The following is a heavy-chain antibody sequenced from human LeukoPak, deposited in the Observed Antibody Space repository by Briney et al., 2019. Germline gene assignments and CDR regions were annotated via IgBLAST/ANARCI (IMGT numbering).Heavy chain of an antibody. Sequence: GGPLRLSCAASGFTFSSYGMHWVRQAPGKGLEWVAVISYDGSNKYYADSVKGRFTISRDNSKNTLYLQMNSLRAEDTAVYYCAKESPPFDPWGQGTLVTVSS. CDR1: GFTFSSYG. J-gene: IGHJ5*02. CDR2: ISYDGSNK. CDR3: AKESPPFDP. V-gene: IGHV3-30*18.